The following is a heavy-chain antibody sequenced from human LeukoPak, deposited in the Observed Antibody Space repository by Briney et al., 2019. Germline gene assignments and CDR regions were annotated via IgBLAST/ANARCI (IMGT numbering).Heavy chain of an antibody. CDR2: INHSGST. V-gene: IGHV4-34*01. J-gene: IGHJ4*02. Sequence: SETPSLTCAVYGGSFSGYYWSWIHQPPGKGLEWIGEINHSGSTNYNPSLKSRVTISVDTSKNQFSLKLSSVTAADTAVYYCARVDGYYFDYWGQGTLVTVSS. D-gene: IGHD5-24*01. CDR1: GGSFSGYY. CDR3: ARVDGYYFDY.